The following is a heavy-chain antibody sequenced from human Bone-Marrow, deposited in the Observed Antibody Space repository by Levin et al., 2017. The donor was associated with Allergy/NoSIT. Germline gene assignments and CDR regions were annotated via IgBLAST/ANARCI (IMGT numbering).Heavy chain of an antibody. J-gene: IGHJ5*02. CDR3: AKDVYGDNGVRPAT. CDR2: ISGRGGGT. D-gene: IGHD4/OR15-4a*01. CDR1: GFIFNNYA. Sequence: PGGSLRLSCVASGFIFNNYAMTWVRQAPGKGLEWVSGISGRGGGTYHTGSVKGRFTISRDNSKSTLYLQMNSLRAEDTAVYYCAKDVYGDNGVRPATWGQGTLVIVSS. V-gene: IGHV3-23*01.